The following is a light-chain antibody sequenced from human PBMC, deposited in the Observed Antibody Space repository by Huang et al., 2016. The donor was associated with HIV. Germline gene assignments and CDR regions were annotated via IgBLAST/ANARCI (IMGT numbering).Light chain of an antibody. CDR1: QSVSSNY. J-gene: IGKJ5*01. CDR2: ATS. CDR3: QQYDDSPIT. Sequence: EIVLTQSPGTLSLSPGERATLSCRASQSVSSNYFAWYQQKPRQAPRLLIHATSTRAAGIPDRFTGSGSATEFTLTVTRLEPEDFAVYYCQQYDDSPITFGQGTRLDIK. V-gene: IGKV3-20*01.